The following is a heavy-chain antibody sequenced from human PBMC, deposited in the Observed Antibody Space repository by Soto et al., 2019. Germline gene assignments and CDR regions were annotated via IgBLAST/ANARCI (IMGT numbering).Heavy chain of an antibody. D-gene: IGHD1-20*01. V-gene: IGHV1-18*01. Sequence: GQGSSKASCYTFSTSGITWVGQAPGQGLERMGWISDHNGDTKYAQTLQGRVTMTTDTSTSTAYMELRSLRSDDTAIYYCARCGNWNYFDYWGQGTLVTVSS. CDR2: ISDHNGDT. CDR3: ARCGNWNYFDY. J-gene: IGHJ4*02. CDR1: CYTFSTSG.